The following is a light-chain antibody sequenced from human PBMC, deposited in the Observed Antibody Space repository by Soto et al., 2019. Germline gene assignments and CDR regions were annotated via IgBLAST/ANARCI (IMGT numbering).Light chain of an antibody. CDR2: EGN. CDR3: SSFTRSSTYV. J-gene: IGLJ1*01. CDR1: SSDVGAYNF. Sequence: QSALTQPASVSGSPGQSITISCTGTSSDVGAYNFVSWYQQYPGKAPKVMIYEGNNRPSGVSNRFSGSKSGNTASLTISGLQAEDEADYYCSSFTRSSTYVFGSGTKLTVL. V-gene: IGLV2-14*01.